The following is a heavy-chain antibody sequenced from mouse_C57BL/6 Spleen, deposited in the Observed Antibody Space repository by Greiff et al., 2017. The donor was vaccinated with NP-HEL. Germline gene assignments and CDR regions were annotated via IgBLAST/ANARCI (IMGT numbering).Heavy chain of an antibody. CDR1: GFTFSDYG. D-gene: IGHD1-1*01. CDR3: ARMDYYGSSSYFDY. V-gene: IGHV5-17*01. J-gene: IGHJ2*01. CDR2: ISSGSSTI. Sequence: EVKLVESGGGLVKPGGSLKLSCAASGFTFSDYGMHWVRQAPEKGLEWVAYISSGSSTIYYADTVKGRFTISRDNAKNTLFLQMTSLRSEDTAMYYCARMDYYGSSSYFDYWGQGTTLTVSS.